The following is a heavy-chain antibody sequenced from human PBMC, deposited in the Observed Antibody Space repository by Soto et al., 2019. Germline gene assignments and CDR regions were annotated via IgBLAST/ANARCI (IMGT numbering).Heavy chain of an antibody. V-gene: IGHV4-59*01. J-gene: IGHJ4*02. Sequence: PSETLSLTCTVSGGSISSYYWSWIRQPPGKGLEWIGYFFYTGSTNYNPSLKSRVTISVDTSKNQFSLRLSSVTAADTAVYYCAREMPGYGTGPFAYWGQETLLTVSS. D-gene: IGHD6-13*01. CDR1: GGSISSYY. CDR2: FFYTGST. CDR3: AREMPGYGTGPFAY.